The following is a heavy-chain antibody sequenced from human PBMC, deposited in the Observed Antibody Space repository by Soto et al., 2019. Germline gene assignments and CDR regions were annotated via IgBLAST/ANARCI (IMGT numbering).Heavy chain of an antibody. J-gene: IGHJ6*04. Sequence: QLQLQESGPGLVKPSETLSLTCTVSGGSISSSSYYWGWIRQPPGKGLEWIGSIYYSGSTYYHPSLKSRVPISVDKSKVHFSSKLGSVPAVDTAVDYCACLAVPGFEHGGMDVWGEGTTVVVSS. CDR3: ACLAVPGFEHGGMDV. CDR1: GGSISSSSYY. V-gene: IGHV4-39*02. D-gene: IGHD6-19*01. CDR2: IYYSGST.